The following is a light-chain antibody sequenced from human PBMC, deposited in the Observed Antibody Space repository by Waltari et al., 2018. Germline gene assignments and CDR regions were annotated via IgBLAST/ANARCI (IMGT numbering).Light chain of an antibody. J-gene: IGKJ4*01. CDR2: HAS. CDR3: QQSSERPLT. CDR1: PDNYND. Sequence: DIVLTQSPATLSLSPGDRATLSCRASPDNYNDLGWYQQKVGHAPRLLIYHASNRATGIPARFSSSGSARDFTLTISSLEPEDFAVYYCQQSSERPLTFGGGTKVEIK. V-gene: IGKV3-11*02.